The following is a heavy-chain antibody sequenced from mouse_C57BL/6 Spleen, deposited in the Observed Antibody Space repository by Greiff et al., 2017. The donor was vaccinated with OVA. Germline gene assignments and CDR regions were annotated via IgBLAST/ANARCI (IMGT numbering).Heavy chain of an antibody. CDR3: ARGKGSNYDAMDY. D-gene: IGHD2-5*01. V-gene: IGHV2-2*01. CDR1: GFSLTSYG. CDR2: IWSGGST. J-gene: IGHJ4*01. Sequence: QVQLKQSGPGLVQPSQSLSITCTVSGFSLTSYGVHWVRQSPGKGLEWLGVIWSGGSTDYNAAFISRLSISKDNSKSQVFFKMNSLQADDTAIYYCARGKGSNYDAMDYWGQGTSVTVSS.